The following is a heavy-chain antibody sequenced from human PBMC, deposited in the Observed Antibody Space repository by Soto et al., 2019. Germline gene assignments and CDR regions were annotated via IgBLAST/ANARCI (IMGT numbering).Heavy chain of an antibody. D-gene: IGHD7-27*01. Sequence: QVQLVQSGAEVKKPGASVKISCKASGYTFTSDDFNWVRQATGQGREWMGWMNPNNGNTAYAQKFQGRVTMTRDTSISPASMELSSLTSEDTAVYYWAKGPRNWGFDYWGQGTLVTVSS. J-gene: IGHJ4*02. CDR3: AKGPRNWGFDY. V-gene: IGHV1-8*01. CDR2: MNPNNGNT. CDR1: GYTFTSDD.